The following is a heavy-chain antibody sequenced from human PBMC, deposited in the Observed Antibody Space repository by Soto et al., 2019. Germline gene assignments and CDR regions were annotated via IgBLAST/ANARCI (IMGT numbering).Heavy chain of an antibody. CDR2: ISSSSSNI. CDR1: GFIFDDYG. CDR3: ARETYYYGSGSYYAFELTEAFDY. D-gene: IGHD3-10*01. J-gene: IGHJ4*02. Sequence: PGGSLRLSCTASGFIFDDYGMNWVRQTPDKGLEWVSFISSSSSNIYYADSVKGRFTISRDNAKNSLYLQMNSLRDEDTAVYYCARETYYYGSGSYYAFELTEAFDYWGQGTLVTVSS. V-gene: IGHV3-48*02.